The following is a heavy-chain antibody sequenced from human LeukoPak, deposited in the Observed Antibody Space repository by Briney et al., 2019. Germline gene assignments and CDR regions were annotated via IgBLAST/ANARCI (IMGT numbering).Heavy chain of an antibody. D-gene: IGHD2-21*02. J-gene: IGHJ2*01. CDR2: IYYSGST. V-gene: IGHV4-59*08. CDR3: ARHPDCGGDCSNWYIAL. CDR1: GGSISSYY. Sequence: SETLSLTCTVSGGSISSYYWSWIRQPPGKGLEWIGYIYYSGSTNYNPSINSRVTISVDTSKNQFSLKLSSVTAADTAVYYCARHPDCGGDCSNWYIALCGRSSPLTVSS.